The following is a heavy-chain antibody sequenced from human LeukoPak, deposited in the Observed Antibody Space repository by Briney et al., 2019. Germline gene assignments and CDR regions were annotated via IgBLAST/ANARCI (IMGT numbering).Heavy chain of an antibody. D-gene: IGHD7-27*01. CDR2: IYHSGDT. CDR3: ARARSNWGPFGFDY. J-gene: IGHJ4*02. V-gene: IGHV4-38-2*02. Sequence: SETLSLTCTVSGYSISTGYYWGWIRQPPGKGLEWVGSIYHSGDTYYNPSLRSRVTISQDTSKNQSSLRLSSVTATDTAFYYCARARSNWGPFGFDYWGQGTLVTVSS. CDR1: GYSISTGYY.